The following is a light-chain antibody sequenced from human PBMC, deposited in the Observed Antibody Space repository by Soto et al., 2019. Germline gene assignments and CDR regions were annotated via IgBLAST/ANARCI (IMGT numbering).Light chain of an antibody. V-gene: IGKV3D-15*01. J-gene: IGKJ4*01. Sequence: IVLTQSPATLSVSPGERVTLSCRASENVGTNVAWYQQRPGQPPRLLIYGSSTRATGISATYSGSGSSTEFTRTISSLQSADSAVYYCQQYNNWVLSFGGGTRVAIK. CDR1: ENVGTN. CDR3: QQYNNWVLS. CDR2: GSS.